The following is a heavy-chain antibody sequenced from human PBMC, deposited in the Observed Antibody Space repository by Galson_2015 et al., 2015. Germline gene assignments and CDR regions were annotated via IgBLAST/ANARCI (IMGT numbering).Heavy chain of an antibody. Sequence: TLSLTCTVSGGSISSGSYYWSWIRQPAGKGLEWIGRIYTSGSTNYNPSLKSRVTISVDTSKNQFSLKLSSVTAADTAVYYCARDNRGSSWYKIRFDPWGQGTLVTVSS. V-gene: IGHV4-61*02. J-gene: IGHJ5*02. CDR3: ARDNRGSSWYKIRFDP. CDR2: IYTSGST. D-gene: IGHD6-13*01. CDR1: GGSISSGSYY.